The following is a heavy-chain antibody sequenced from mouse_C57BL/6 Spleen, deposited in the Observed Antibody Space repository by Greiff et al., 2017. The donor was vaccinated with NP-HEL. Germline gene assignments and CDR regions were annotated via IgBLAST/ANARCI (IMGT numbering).Heavy chain of an antibody. CDR2: IWSGGST. V-gene: IGHV2-2*01. CDR1: GFSLTSYG. CDR3: ARTTIYYGSSYGYFDV. J-gene: IGHJ1*03. D-gene: IGHD1-1*01. Sequence: VQLQQSGPGLVQPSQSLSITCTVSGFSLTSYGVHWVRQSPGKGLEWLGVIWSGGSTDYNAAFISRLSISKDNSKSQVFFKMNSLQADDTAIYYCARTTIYYGSSYGYFDVWGTGTTVTVSS.